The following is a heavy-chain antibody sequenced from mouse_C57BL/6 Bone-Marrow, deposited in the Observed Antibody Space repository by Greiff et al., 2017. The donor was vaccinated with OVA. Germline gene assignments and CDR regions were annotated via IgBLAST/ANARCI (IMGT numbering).Heavy chain of an antibody. CDR1: GFTFTDYY. D-gene: IGHD2-1*01. CDR2: IRNKANGYTT. Sequence: EVMLVESGGGLVQPGGSLSLSCAASGFTFTDYYMSWVRQPPGKALEWLGFIRNKANGYTTEYSASVKGRFTISRDNSQSILYLQMNALRAEDSATYYCARDFYCSYYYAMDYWGQGTSVTVSS. J-gene: IGHJ4*01. CDR3: ARDFYCSYYYAMDY. V-gene: IGHV7-3*01.